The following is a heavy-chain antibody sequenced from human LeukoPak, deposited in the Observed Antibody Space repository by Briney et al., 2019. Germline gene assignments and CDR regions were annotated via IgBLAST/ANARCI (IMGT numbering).Heavy chain of an antibody. D-gene: IGHD5-18*01. CDR3: ARRIQLWLPEDY. CDR2: INHSGST. J-gene: IGHJ4*02. CDR1: GGSFSGYY. Sequence: PSETLSLTCAVYGGSFSGYYWSWIRQPPGKGLEWIGEINHSGSTNYNPSLKSRVTISVDTSKNQFSLKLSSVTAADTAVYYCARRIQLWLPEDYWGQGTLVTVSS. V-gene: IGHV4-34*01.